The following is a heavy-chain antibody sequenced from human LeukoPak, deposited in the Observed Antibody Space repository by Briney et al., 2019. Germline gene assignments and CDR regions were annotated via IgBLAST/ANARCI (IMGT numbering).Heavy chain of an antibody. CDR2: IYYSGST. CDR1: RASVTTYY. Sequence: SETLSLTCTVSRASVTTYYWSWIRQPPGKGLKWIGYIYYSGSTSYNPSLKGRVTMSVDTSKNQFSLRLSSVTAADTAVYYCARGSDFGDFWGQGTLVTVSS. CDR3: ARGSDFGDF. J-gene: IGHJ4*02. V-gene: IGHV4-59*02. D-gene: IGHD3-10*01.